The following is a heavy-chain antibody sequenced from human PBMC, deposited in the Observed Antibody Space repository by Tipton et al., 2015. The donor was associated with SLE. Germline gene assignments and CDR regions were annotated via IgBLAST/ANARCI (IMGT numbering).Heavy chain of an antibody. V-gene: IGHV1-8*01. CDR3: ARSHPVVAAEILDS. CDR2: MNPSSGQT. Sequence: QLVQSGAEVRKPGASVKVSCKASGYTFTNHNLNWVRQATGQGLEWMGWMNPSSGQTGYAQKFQGRVTMTWDTSMSTAYMEVSSLRSEDTAVYYCARSHPVVAAEILDSWGQGILVSISS. J-gene: IGHJ4*02. D-gene: IGHD2-15*01. CDR1: GYTFTNHN.